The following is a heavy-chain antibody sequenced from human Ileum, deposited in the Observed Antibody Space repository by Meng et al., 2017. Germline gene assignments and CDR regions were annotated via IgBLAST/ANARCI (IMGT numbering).Heavy chain of an antibody. Sequence: EVQLLESGGGLVQPGGSLRLSCAASGFIFNIHGMNWVRQAPGKGLEWVSTISGGDSSTYYADSVRGRFTISRDTSKDTLYLQMDSLRVEDTAVYYCTELYWNQGRSFDYWGQGTLVTVSS. CDR3: TELYWNQGRSFDY. CDR1: GFIFNIHG. J-gene: IGHJ4*02. V-gene: IGHV3-23*01. CDR2: ISGGDSST. D-gene: IGHD1-14*01.